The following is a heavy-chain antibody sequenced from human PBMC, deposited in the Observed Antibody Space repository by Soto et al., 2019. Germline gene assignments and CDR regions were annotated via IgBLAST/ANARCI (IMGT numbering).Heavy chain of an antibody. CDR2: ISAYTGNT. CDR3: ARVVVVVPAAIKGWFDP. V-gene: IGHV1-18*04. J-gene: IGHJ5*02. CDR1: GYTFTSYG. Sequence: ASVKVSCKASGYTFTSYGISWVRQAPGQGLEWMGWISAYTGNTNYAQKLQGRVTMTTDTSTSTAYMELRSLRSDDTALYYCARVVVVVPAAIKGWFDPWGQGTLVTVSS. D-gene: IGHD2-2*02.